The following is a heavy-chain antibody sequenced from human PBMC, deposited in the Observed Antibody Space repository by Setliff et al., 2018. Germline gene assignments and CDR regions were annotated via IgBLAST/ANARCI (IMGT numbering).Heavy chain of an antibody. J-gene: IGHJ4*02. CDR1: GFTFDDYT. CDR3: AITMTTGVDFFDY. CDR2: ISWDGGST. V-gene: IGHV3-43*01. Sequence: GGSLRLSCAASGFTFDDYTMHWARQAPGKGLEWVSLISWDGGSTYYAASVKARFTISRDDSKNTAYLQVNSLKTEDTAVYYCAITMTTGVDFFDYWGQGTLVTVSS. D-gene: IGHD4-17*01.